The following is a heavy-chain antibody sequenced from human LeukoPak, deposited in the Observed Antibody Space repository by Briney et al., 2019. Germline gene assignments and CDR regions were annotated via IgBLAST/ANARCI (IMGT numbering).Heavy chain of an antibody. CDR2: INSDGSST. CDR3: AKGNVIVVVDYI. V-gene: IGHV3-74*01. CDR1: GFTFSSYW. D-gene: IGHD3-22*01. J-gene: IGHJ4*02. Sequence: PGGSLRLSCAASGFTFSSYWMHWVRQAPGKGLVWVSRINSDGSSTSYADSVKGRFTISRDNAKNTLYLQMNSLRAEDTAMYYCAKGNVIVVVDYIGGQGTLVTVSS.